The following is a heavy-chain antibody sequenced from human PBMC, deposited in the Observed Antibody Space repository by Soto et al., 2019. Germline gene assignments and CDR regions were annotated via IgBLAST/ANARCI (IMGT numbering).Heavy chain of an antibody. CDR1: GGSISSYY. J-gene: IGHJ4*02. D-gene: IGHD6-19*01. CDR2: IYYSGST. CDR3: ARDWSSGWSYFDY. Sequence: QVQLQESGPGLVKPSETLSLTCTVSGGSISSYYWSWIPQPPGRGLDWIGYIYYSGSTNYNPSLKSRVTISVDTSKNQFSLKLNSVTAADTAVYYCARDWSSGWSYFDYWGQGTLVTVSS. V-gene: IGHV4-59*01.